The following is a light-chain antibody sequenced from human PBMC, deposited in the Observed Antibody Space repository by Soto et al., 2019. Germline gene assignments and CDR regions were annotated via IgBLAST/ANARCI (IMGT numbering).Light chain of an antibody. CDR2: DVS. V-gene: IGLV2-14*03. CDR3: SSYTTSDTRQIV. J-gene: IGLJ1*01. CDR1: SSDVGGYNY. Sequence: QSVLTQPASVSGSPGQSITISCTGTSSDVGGYNYVSWYQHHPGKAPKLMIFDVSNRPSGVSNRFSGSKSGNTASLTISGRQHEDEADYYCSSYTTSDTRQIVFGTGTKLTVL.